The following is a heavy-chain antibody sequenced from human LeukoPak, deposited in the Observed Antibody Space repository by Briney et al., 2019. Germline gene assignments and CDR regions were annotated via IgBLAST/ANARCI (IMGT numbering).Heavy chain of an antibody. CDR1: GGSFSGYY. V-gene: IGHV4-34*01. J-gene: IGHJ6*02. CDR2: INHSGST. D-gene: IGHD5-18*01. Sequence: SETLSLTCAVYGGSFSGYYWSWIRQPPGKGLEWIGEINHSGSTNYNPSLKSRVTILVDTSKNQFSLKLSSVTGADTAVYYWARTTRGYRSYYYGMDVWGQGTTVTVSS. CDR3: ARTTRGYRSYYYGMDV.